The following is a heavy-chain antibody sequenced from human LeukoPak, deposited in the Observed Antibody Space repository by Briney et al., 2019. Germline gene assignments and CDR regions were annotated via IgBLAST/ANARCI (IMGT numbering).Heavy chain of an antibody. D-gene: IGHD6-13*01. CDR1: GGSITGYY. V-gene: IGHV4-39*01. CDR2: IYYSGST. Sequence: SETLSLTCTVSGGSITGYYWGWIRQPPGKGLEWIGSIYYSGSTYYNPSLKSRVTISVDTSKNQFSLKLSSVTAADTAVYYCATLAAAGTFFDYWGQGTLVTVSS. J-gene: IGHJ4*02. CDR3: ATLAAAGTFFDY.